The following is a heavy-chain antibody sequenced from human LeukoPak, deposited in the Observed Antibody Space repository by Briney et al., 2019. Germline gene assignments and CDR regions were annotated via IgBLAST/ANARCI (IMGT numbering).Heavy chain of an antibody. Sequence: PGGSLRLSSAASGFTFSSYTMSWVRQAPGKGLEWVSGISRSGDSTYYADSVKGRFTISRDNSKNTLYLQMNSLRAEDTAVYYCARDRGSYEAIGDYWGQGTLVTVSS. CDR3: ARDRGSYEAIGDY. CDR1: GFTFSSYT. D-gene: IGHD1-26*01. CDR2: ISRSGDST. V-gene: IGHV3-23*01. J-gene: IGHJ4*02.